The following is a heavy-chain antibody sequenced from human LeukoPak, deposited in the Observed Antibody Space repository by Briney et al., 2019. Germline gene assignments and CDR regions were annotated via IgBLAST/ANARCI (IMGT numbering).Heavy chain of an antibody. V-gene: IGHV4-59*12. CDR2: IYYSGST. Sequence: SETLSLTCTVSGGSISSYYWSWIRQPPGKGLEWIGYIYYSGSTNYNPSLKSRVTISVDTSKNQFSLKLSSVTAADTAVYYCARDQREYYYYYYYMDVWGKGTTVTVSS. J-gene: IGHJ6*03. CDR3: ARDQREYYYYYYYMDV. CDR1: GGSISSYY.